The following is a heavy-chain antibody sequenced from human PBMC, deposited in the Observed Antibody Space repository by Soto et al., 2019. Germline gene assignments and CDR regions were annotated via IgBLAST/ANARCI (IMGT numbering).Heavy chain of an antibody. V-gene: IGHV4-39*01. CDR1: GGSISSSSYY. CDR3: ARHEGYYYYGMDV. Sequence: LETLSLTCTVSGGSISSSSYYWGWIRQPPGKGLEWIGSIYYSGSTYYNPSLKSRVTISVDTSKNQFSLKLSSVTAADTAVYYCARHEGYYYYGMDVWGQGTTVTVSS. CDR2: IYYSGST. J-gene: IGHJ6*02.